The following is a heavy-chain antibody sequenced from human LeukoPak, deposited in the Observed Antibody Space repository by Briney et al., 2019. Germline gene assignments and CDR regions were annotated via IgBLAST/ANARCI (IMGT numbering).Heavy chain of an antibody. CDR2: IYSGGST. J-gene: IGHJ5*02. CDR1: GFTVSSNY. Sequence: GGSLRLSCAVSGFTVSSNYMSWVRQVPGKGLEWVSVIYSGGSTYYADSVKGRFTISRDNSKNTLYLQMNSLRPEGTAVYYCTRGLGAIRGGWFDPWGQGTLVTVSS. CDR3: TRGLGAIRGGWFDP. D-gene: IGHD1-26*01. V-gene: IGHV3-53*05.